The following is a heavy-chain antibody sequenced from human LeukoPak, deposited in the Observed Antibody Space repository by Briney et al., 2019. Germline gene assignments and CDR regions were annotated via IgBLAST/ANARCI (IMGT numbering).Heavy chain of an antibody. V-gene: IGHV1-46*01. CDR1: GYSFTSNY. Sequence: ASVRVSCTASGYSFTSNYIHWVRQAPGQGLEWMGMIYPRDGSTSYAQKFQGRVTVTRDTSTSTVHMELSGLRSEDTAVYYCARDQEAFDYWGQGTLVTVSS. CDR2: IYPRDGST. CDR3: ARDQEAFDY. J-gene: IGHJ4*02.